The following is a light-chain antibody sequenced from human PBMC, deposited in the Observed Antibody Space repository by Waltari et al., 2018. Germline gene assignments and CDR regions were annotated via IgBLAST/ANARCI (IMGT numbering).Light chain of an antibody. V-gene: IGLV2-8*01. CDR3: NSYAGIHHLV. CDR2: AVH. Sequence: QSALTQPPSASGSLGQSVTISCTGTSNDIGRFPFVSWYQQHSGKAPKLIIYAVHKRPSGVPDRFSASASGNTASLTVSALQAEDEADYCCNSYAGIHHLVFGGGTRLTVL. J-gene: IGLJ2*01. CDR1: SNDIGRFPF.